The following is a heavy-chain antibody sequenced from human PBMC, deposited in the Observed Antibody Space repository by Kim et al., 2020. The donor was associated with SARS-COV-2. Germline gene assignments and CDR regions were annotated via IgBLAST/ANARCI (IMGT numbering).Heavy chain of an antibody. Sequence: GGSLRLSCAASGFTFSSYEMNWVRQAPGKGLEWVSYISSSGSTIYYADSVKGRFTISRDNAKNSLYLQMNSLRAEDTAVYYCARDSGSYKAVPAMIDYWGQGTLVTVSS. D-gene: IGHD1-26*01. V-gene: IGHV3-48*03. J-gene: IGHJ4*02. CDR2: ISSSGSTI. CDR1: GFTFSSYE. CDR3: ARDSGSYKAVPAMIDY.